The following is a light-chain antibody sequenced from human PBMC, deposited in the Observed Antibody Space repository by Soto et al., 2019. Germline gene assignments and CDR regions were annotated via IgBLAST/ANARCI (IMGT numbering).Light chain of an antibody. CDR1: SSNIGNNY. J-gene: IGLJ1*01. CDR3: GTWDSSLSAYV. V-gene: IGLV1-51*01. CDR2: DNN. Sequence: QSVLTQPPSVSAAPGQKVTISCSGSSSNIGNNYVSWYQQLPGTAPKLLIYDNNKRPSGIPDRFSGSKSGTLATLGITGLQTGDEADHYCGTWDSSLSAYVFGTGTKVTVL.